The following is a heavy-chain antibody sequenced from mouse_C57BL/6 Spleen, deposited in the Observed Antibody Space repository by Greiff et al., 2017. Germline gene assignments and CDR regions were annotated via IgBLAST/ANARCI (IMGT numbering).Heavy chain of an antibody. V-gene: IGHV1-66*01. D-gene: IGHD2-5*01. J-gene: IGHJ4*01. CDR3: ARGDSNYPYYYAMDY. CDR1: GYSFTSYY. CDR2: IYPGSGNT. Sequence: QVQLQQSGPELVKPGASVKISCKASGYSFTSYYIHWVKQRPGQGLEWIGWIYPGSGNTKYNEKFKGKATLTADTSSSTAYMQLSSLTSEDSAVYYCARGDSNYPYYYAMDYWGQGTSVTVSS.